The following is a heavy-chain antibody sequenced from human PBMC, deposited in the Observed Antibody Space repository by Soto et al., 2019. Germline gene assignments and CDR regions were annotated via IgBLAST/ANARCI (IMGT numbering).Heavy chain of an antibody. CDR1: GFTFSSYG. CDR3: ASQQLATIDNYYYYGMDV. Sequence: QVQLVESGGGVVQPGRSLRLSCAASGFTFSSYGMHWVRQAPGKGLEWVAVISYDGSNKYYADSVKGRFTLSRDNSKNTLYLQRNSLRAEDTAVYYCASQQLATIDNYYYYGMDVWGQGTTVTVSS. D-gene: IGHD6-13*01. CDR2: ISYDGSNK. V-gene: IGHV3-30*03. J-gene: IGHJ6*02.